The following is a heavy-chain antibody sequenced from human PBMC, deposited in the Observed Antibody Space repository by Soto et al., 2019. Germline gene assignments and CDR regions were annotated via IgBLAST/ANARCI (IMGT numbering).Heavy chain of an antibody. V-gene: IGHV3-33*01. D-gene: IGHD3-22*01. Sequence: PGGSLRLSCAASGFTFGTYGMHWARQAPGKGLEWVAVIWHDGSIKYYADSVKGRFTTSRDNAKNSLYLQMNSLRAEDTAVYYCARDDSSGSDYWGQGTLVTVSS. CDR1: GFTFGTYG. CDR2: IWHDGSIK. CDR3: ARDDSSGSDY. J-gene: IGHJ4*02.